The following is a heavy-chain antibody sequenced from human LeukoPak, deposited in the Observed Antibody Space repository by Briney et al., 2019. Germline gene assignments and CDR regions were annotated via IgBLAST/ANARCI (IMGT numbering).Heavy chain of an antibody. CDR1: GGTFSSYA. CDR2: IIPIFGTA. J-gene: IGHJ6*03. CDR3: ARNDYSNFYYYMDV. V-gene: IGHV1-69*05. D-gene: IGHD4-11*01. Sequence: VASVKVSCKASGGTFSSYAISWVRQAPGQGLEWMGGIIPIFGTANYAQKLQGRVTITTDESTSTAYMELSSLRSEDTAVYYCARNDYSNFYYYMDVWGKGTTVTVSS.